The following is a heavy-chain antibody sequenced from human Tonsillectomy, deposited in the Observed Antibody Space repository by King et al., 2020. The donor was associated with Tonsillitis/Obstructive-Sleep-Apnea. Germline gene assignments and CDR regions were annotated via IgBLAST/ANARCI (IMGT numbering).Heavy chain of an antibody. CDR2: IFSNDEK. J-gene: IGHJ4*02. CDR1: GFSLSNTRRG. Sequence: VNLQESGPVLVKPTETLTLTCTVSGFSLSNTRRGVSWIRQPPGKALEWLAHIFSNDEKSYSTSLKTKLTISKDTSKSQVVLTMTNMDPVDTATYYCARIDYDSSGLYFDYWGQGTLVTVSS. CDR3: ARIDYDSSGLYFDY. V-gene: IGHV2-26*01. D-gene: IGHD3-22*01.